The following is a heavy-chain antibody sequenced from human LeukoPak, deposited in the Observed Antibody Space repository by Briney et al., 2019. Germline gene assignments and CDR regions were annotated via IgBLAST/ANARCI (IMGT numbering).Heavy chain of an antibody. V-gene: IGHV1-18*01. Sequence: ASVKVSCKASGYTFTNYYISWVRQAPGQGLEWMGWISAHSGETNYAQNLQGRVTMTTDTSTSTAYMEVRSLRSDDTAVYYCCRWVGCFDYWGQGTLVPVSS. J-gene: IGHJ4*02. CDR3: CRWVGCFDY. D-gene: IGHD1-26*01. CDR1: GYTFTNYY. CDR2: ISAHSGET.